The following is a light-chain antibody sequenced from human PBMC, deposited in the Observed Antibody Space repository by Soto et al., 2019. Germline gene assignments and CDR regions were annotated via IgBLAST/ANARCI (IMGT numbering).Light chain of an antibody. Sequence: QSALTQPASVSGSPGQSITISCTGTSSDVGGYNYVSWYQQHPGKVPKLMIYEVFRRPSGISNRFSGSKSGNTASLTISGLQAEYEADYYCCSYTTTSTFVFSGGTKLHVL. CDR1: SSDVGGYNY. J-gene: IGLJ2*01. V-gene: IGLV2-14*01. CDR2: EVF. CDR3: CSYTTTSTFV.